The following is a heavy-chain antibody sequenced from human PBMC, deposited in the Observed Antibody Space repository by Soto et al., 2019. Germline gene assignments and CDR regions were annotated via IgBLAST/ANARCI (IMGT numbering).Heavy chain of an antibody. V-gene: IGHV1-46*01. CDR2: INPSSGST. CDR1: GYIFTTYY. D-gene: IGHD6-19*01. J-gene: IGHJ5*02. Sequence: ASVKVSCKASGYIFTTYYIHWVRQAPGQGLEWMGIINPSSGSTSYAQKFQGRVTMTRDTSTSTAYMELRSLRSEDTAVYYCARDLAGFDPWGQGTLVTVS. CDR3: ARDLAGFDP.